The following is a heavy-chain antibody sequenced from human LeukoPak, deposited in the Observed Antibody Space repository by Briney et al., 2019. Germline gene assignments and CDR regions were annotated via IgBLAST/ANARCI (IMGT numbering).Heavy chain of an antibody. D-gene: IGHD1-26*01. V-gene: IGHV4-4*02. J-gene: IGHJ4*02. Sequence: PSGTLSLTCAVSGGSISSSNWWSWVRPPPGKGLEWIGEIYHSGTTNYNPSLKSRVTISVDKSKNQFSLKLTSVTAADTAVYHCASLRERSYYARGFDYWGRGTLVTVSS. CDR2: IYHSGTT. CDR3: ASLRERSYYARGFDY. CDR1: GGSISSSNW.